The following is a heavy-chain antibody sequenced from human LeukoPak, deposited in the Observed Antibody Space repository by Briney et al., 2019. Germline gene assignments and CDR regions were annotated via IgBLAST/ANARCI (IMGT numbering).Heavy chain of an antibody. D-gene: IGHD3-10*01. CDR1: GGSFSGYY. J-gene: IGHJ4*02. CDR2: ISHSGST. Sequence: SETLSLTCAVYGGSFSGYYWSWIRQPPGKGLEWIGEISHSGSTNYNPSLKSRVTISVDTSKNQFSLKLSSVTAADTAVYYCARLLWFGDFDYWGQGTLVTVSS. CDR3: ARLLWFGDFDY. V-gene: IGHV4-34*01.